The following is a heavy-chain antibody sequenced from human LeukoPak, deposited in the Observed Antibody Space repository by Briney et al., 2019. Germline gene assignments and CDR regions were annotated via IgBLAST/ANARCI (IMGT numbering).Heavy chain of an antibody. Sequence: GESLKISCKASGFTFNSHWFASGRQTPGKGLDWMGMVYPGDSSTQYSPSFQGEVAISVDKSIYTAFLQWSSLKASDTGMYFCAKGLYSNAWYWFDPWGQGSLVTVSS. CDR1: GFTFNSHW. CDR2: VYPGDSST. D-gene: IGHD6-19*01. V-gene: IGHV5-51*01. CDR3: AKGLYSNAWYWFDP. J-gene: IGHJ5*02.